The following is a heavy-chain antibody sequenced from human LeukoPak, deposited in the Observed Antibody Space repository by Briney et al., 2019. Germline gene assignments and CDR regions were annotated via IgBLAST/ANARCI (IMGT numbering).Heavy chain of an antibody. Sequence: SETLSLTCAVYGGSFSGYYWSWIRQPPGKGLEWIGEINHSGSTNCNPSLKSRVTISVDTSKNQFSPKLSSVTAADTAVYYCARKGYSSGYGYWGQGTLVTVSS. J-gene: IGHJ4*02. CDR1: GGSFSGYY. CDR3: ARKGYSSGYGY. CDR2: INHSGST. V-gene: IGHV4-34*01. D-gene: IGHD6-19*01.